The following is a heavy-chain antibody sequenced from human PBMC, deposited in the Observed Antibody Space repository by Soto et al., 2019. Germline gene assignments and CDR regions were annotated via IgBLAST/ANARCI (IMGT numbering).Heavy chain of an antibody. J-gene: IGHJ6*02. CDR2: LDQSGGT. Sequence: QVQLRQWGAGLLKASDTLSLTCAVVGDSLRGQSWNWIRQSPGKGLEWIGELDQSGGTNYNPSLKSRAIISDDTSKNQFSLNLASVTAADTAVYYCGREDSSGWSGESLDVWGQGTTVTVSS. D-gene: IGHD6-19*01. CDR1: GDSLRGQS. CDR3: GREDSSGWSGESLDV. V-gene: IGHV4-34*01.